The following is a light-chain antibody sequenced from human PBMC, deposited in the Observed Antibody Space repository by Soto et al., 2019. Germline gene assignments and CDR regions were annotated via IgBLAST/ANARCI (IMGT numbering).Light chain of an antibody. CDR2: GAF. J-gene: IGKJ5*01. V-gene: IGKV3-11*01. Sequence: EIVLTQSPATVSLSPGEIATLSCRASQSVSSYLAWYQQKPGQAPRLLIYGAFNRATGIPARFSGSGSGTDFTLTISSLEPEDFAVYYCQQRNIWPPVTFGQGTLLEIK. CDR3: QQRNIWPPVT. CDR1: QSVSSY.